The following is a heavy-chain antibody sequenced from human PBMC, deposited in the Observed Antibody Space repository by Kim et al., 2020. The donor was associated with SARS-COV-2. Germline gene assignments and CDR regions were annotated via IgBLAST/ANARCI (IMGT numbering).Heavy chain of an antibody. D-gene: IGHD3-22*01. CDR1: GGSISSSNW. J-gene: IGHJ4*02. CDR3: AREDYYDSSEYYFDY. V-gene: IGHV4-4*02. CDR2: IYHSGST. Sequence: SETLSLTCAVSGGSISSSNWWSWVRQPPGKGLEWIGEIYHSGSTNYNPSLKSRVTISVDKSKNQFSLKLSSVTAADTAVYYCAREDYYDSSEYYFDYWGQGTLVTVSS.